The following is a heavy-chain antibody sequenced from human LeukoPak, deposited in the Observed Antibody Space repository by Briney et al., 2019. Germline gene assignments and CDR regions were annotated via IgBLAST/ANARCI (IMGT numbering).Heavy chain of an antibody. Sequence: ASVKVSCKASGYSFTTYGISWVRQAPGQGLQWMGWISANNNNTDNVQKLQGRFTMTTDTSTSTAYMELRSLRSDDTAVYYCARALYHTFDYWGQGTLVTVSS. CDR2: ISANNNNT. CDR3: ARALYHTFDY. D-gene: IGHD2-2*01. V-gene: IGHV1-18*01. J-gene: IGHJ4*02. CDR1: GYSFTTYG.